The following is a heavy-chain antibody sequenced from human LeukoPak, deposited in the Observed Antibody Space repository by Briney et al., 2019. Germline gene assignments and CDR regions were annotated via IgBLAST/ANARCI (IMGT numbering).Heavy chain of an antibody. V-gene: IGHV3-30*03. J-gene: IGHJ3*02. Sequence: GGSLRLSCAASGFTFSSYGMHWVRQAPGKGLEWVAVISYDGSNKYYADSVKGRFTISRDNAKNSLYLQMNSLRAEDTAVYYCASSSGYCSSTSCYSAFDIWGQGTMVTVSS. CDR3: ASSSGYCSSTSCYSAFDI. D-gene: IGHD2-2*02. CDR2: ISYDGSNK. CDR1: GFTFSSYG.